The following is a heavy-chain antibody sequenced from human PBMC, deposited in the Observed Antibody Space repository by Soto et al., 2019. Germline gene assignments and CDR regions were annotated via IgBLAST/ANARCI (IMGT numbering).Heavy chain of an antibody. CDR2: ILHDGSAE. CDR1: GFIFTSYG. J-gene: IGHJ6*02. Sequence: PGGSLRLSCAASGFIFTSYGMHWVRQAPGKGLEWMALILHDGSAEYYADSVKGRFTISRDNSKNTLYLQMNSLTAEDTAVYYCARSRDGYSFYFYYGMDGWGQGTTGTVSS. CDR3: ARSRDGYSFYFYYGMDG. D-gene: IGHD4-4*01. V-gene: IGHV3-30*03.